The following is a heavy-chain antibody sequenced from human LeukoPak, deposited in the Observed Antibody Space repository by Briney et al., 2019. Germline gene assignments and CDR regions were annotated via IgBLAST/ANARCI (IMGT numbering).Heavy chain of an antibody. V-gene: IGHV3-7*01. CDR2: IKQDGSEK. D-gene: IGHD5-12*01. CDR3: ARSFVATRPDD. J-gene: IGHJ4*02. Sequence: GGSLRLSCAASGFTFSRYWMTWVRQAPGKGLEWVANIKQDGSEKYYVDSVKGRFTISRDNAKNSLFLQMNSLRAEDTAVYCCARSFVATRPDDWGQGTLVTVSS. CDR1: GFTFSRYW.